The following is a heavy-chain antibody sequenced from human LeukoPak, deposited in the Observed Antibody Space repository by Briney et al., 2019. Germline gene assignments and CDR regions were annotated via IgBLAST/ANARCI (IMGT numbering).Heavy chain of an antibody. Sequence: GGSLRLSCAASGFTFSNAWMSWVRQAPGKGLEWVGRIKSKTDGGTTDYAAPVKGRFTISRDDSKNTLYLQMNRLKTEDTAVYYCTTPGGARRWSGYYISSYWGQGTLVTVSS. CDR1: GFTFSNAW. J-gene: IGHJ4*02. V-gene: IGHV3-15*01. CDR2: IKSKTDGGTT. D-gene: IGHD3-3*01. CDR3: TTPGGARRWSGYYISSY.